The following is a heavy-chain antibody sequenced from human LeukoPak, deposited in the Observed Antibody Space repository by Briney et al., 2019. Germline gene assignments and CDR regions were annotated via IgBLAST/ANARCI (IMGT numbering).Heavy chain of an antibody. Sequence: PGGSLRLSCAASGFTFSDYYMSWIRQAPGKGLEWVSYISSSGSTIYYADSVKGRFTISRDNAKNSLYLQMNSLRAEDTAVYYCANGVQLVRSGSYTAFDIWGQGTMVTVSS. D-gene: IGHD1-26*01. V-gene: IGHV3-11*04. CDR1: GFTFSDYY. J-gene: IGHJ3*02. CDR2: ISSSGSTI. CDR3: ANGVQLVRSGSYTAFDI.